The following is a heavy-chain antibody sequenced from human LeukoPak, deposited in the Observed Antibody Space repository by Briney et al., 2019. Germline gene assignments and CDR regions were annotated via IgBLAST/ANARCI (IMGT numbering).Heavy chain of an antibody. CDR1: GFTFSGSA. J-gene: IGHJ6*02. CDR3: SASLKTYCSGGKCHSDYYYYGMDV. CDR2: IRSKANSYAT. V-gene: IGHV3-73*01. Sequence: GGSLRLSCAASGFTFSGSAIHWVRQASGKGLEWVGRIRSKANSYATAYTASVEGRFTISRDDSKSTAFLQMNALKTEDSAVYYCSASLKTYCSGGKCHSDYYYYGMDVWGQGTTVTV. D-gene: IGHD2-15*01.